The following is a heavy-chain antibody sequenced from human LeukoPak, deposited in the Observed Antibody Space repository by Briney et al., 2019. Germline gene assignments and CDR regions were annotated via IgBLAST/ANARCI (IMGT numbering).Heavy chain of an antibody. Sequence: GASVKVSCKASGYTFTSYYMHWVRQAPGQGLEWMGIINPSGGSTSYAQKFQGRVTMTRDTSTSTVYMELSSLRSEDTAVYYCASFGQQLPRGSNWFDPWGQGTLVTVSS. CDR2: INPSGGST. CDR1: GYTFTSYY. CDR3: ASFGQQLPRGSNWFDP. V-gene: IGHV1-46*01. J-gene: IGHJ5*02. D-gene: IGHD6-13*01.